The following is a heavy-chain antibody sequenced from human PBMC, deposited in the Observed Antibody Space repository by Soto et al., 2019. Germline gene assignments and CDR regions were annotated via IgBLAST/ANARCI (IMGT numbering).Heavy chain of an antibody. CDR1: GFTFNTSG. J-gene: IGHJ6*02. V-gene: IGHV3-30*03. D-gene: IGHD2-21*02. CDR3: ATKVRVTNYLYYGMDV. CDR2: IAFDGSQE. Sequence: QVHLVESGGGVVQPGRALRLSCAASGFTFNTSGMQWVRQAPGKGLEWVAVIAFDGSQEFYGDSVRGRFTISRDNSKNTLFLQMKSLTPEDTAVYYCATKVRVTNYLYYGMDVWGQGTKVTVSS.